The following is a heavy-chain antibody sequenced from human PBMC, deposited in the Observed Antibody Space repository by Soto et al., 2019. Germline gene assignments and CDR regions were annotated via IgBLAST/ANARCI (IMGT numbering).Heavy chain of an antibody. J-gene: IGHJ5*02. CDR3: ARLDFPELSWFDP. V-gene: IGHV4-39*01. D-gene: IGHD3-16*02. CDR2: IYYSGST. CDR1: GGSISSSGYY. Sequence: SEPLSLTCTVSGGSISSSGYYWGWIRQPPGKGLEWIGSIYYSGSTYYNPSLKSRVTISVDTSKNQFSLKLSSVTAADTAVYYCARLDFPELSWFDPWGQGTLVTVSS.